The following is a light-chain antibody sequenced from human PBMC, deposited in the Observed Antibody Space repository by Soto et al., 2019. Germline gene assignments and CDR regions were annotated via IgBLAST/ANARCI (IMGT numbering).Light chain of an antibody. J-gene: IGKJ5*01. CDR3: QQRSDRLPIT. V-gene: IGKV3-11*01. CDR2: DAS. Sequence: DIGLTQYPATLSLSPGERATLSCWASQSVSTYLAWYQQKPGQAPRLLIYDASKRPTGIPARFSGSGSGTDFTLTISSLEPEDSAVYYCQQRSDRLPITFGQGTRLEI. CDR1: QSVSTY.